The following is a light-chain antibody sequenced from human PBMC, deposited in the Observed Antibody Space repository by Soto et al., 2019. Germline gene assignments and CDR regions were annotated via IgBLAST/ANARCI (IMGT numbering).Light chain of an antibody. CDR3: GSFTTSSTVV. V-gene: IGLV2-14*03. CDR1: SSDVGAYNY. Sequence: QSALTQPASVSGSPGQSITISCTGSSSDVGAYNYVSWHQQHPDKAPKLMIFDVSDRPSGVSSRFSASKSGNTASLTISGLQAEDEAEYYCGSFTTSSTVVFGTGTKVTVL. J-gene: IGLJ1*01. CDR2: DVS.